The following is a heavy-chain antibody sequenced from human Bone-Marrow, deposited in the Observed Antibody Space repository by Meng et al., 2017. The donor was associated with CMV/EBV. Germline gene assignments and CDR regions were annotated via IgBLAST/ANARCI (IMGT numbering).Heavy chain of an antibody. J-gene: IGHJ4*02. CDR3: ARGKGIAVAEPGALDY. Sequence: SETLSLTCAIFGGSISSSTWWTWVRQPPGKGLEWIGEIYHSGNINYNPSLKSRVTISVDTSKNQFSLKLSSVTAADTAVYYCARGKGIAVAEPGALDYWGQGTLVTVSS. CDR1: GGSISSSTW. V-gene: IGHV4-4*02. D-gene: IGHD6-19*01. CDR2: IYHSGNI.